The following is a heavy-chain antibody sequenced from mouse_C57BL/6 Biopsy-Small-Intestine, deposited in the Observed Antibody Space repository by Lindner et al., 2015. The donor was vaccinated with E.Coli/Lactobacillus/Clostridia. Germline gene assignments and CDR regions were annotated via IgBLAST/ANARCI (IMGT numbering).Heavy chain of an antibody. CDR1: GYSFTGYY. CDR2: ISPYNGIS. J-gene: IGHJ2*01. Sequence: VQLQESGPELVKPGASVKISCKASGYSFTGYYMHWVKQGHGNILDWIGYISPYNGISSYNQKFKGKATLTVDKSSSTANMELRSLTSEDSAVYYCATSEGSSGFFDYWGQGTTLTVSS. CDR3: ATSEGSSGFFDY. V-gene: IGHV1-31*01. D-gene: IGHD3-2*02.